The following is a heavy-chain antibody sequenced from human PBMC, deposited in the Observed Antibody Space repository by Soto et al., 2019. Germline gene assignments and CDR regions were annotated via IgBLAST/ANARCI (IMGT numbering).Heavy chain of an antibody. Sequence: QVQLVESGGGVVQPGRSLRLSCAASGFTFSSYAMHWVRQAPGKGLEWVAVISYDGSNKYYADSVKGRFTISRDNSKNTLYLQMNSLRAEDTAVYYCARDRVTTDYYYGMDVWGQGTTVTGSS. J-gene: IGHJ6*02. CDR3: ARDRVTTDYYYGMDV. V-gene: IGHV3-30-3*01. D-gene: IGHD4-4*01. CDR1: GFTFSSYA. CDR2: ISYDGSNK.